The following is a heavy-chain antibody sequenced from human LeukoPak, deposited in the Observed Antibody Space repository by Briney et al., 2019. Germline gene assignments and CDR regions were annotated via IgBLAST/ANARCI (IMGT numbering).Heavy chain of an antibody. D-gene: IGHD6-13*01. J-gene: IGHJ4*02. CDR1: GFTLSSYA. V-gene: IGHV3-23*01. CDR3: AKYGVRAAAGPLYF. CDR2: ISGSGSAT. Sequence: GGSLRLSCAASGFTLSSYAMSWVRQAPKKGLEWVSAISGSGSATYYADSVKGRLTISRDNSKNTLFLQMNSLRVEDTAVYYCAKYGVRAAAGPLYFWGQGTLVTVSS.